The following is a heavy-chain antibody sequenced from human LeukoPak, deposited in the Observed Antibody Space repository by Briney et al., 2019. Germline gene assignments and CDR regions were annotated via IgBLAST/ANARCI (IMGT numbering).Heavy chain of an antibody. CDR3: ARERGRSYGSVPYYYYMDV. V-gene: IGHV4-59*01. Sequence: SETLSLTCTVSGGSISSYYWSWIRQPPGKGLEWIGYIYYSGSTNYNPSLKSRVTISVDTSKNQFSLKLSSVTAADTAVYYCARERGRSYGSVPYYYYMDVWGKGTTVTVSS. D-gene: IGHD5-18*01. J-gene: IGHJ6*03. CDR2: IYYSGST. CDR1: GGSISSYY.